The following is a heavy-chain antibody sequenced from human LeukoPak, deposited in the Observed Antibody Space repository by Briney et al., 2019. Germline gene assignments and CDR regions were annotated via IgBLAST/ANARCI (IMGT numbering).Heavy chain of an antibody. CDR3: ARARNYYDSSGYYYESAIDI. CDR1: GGSISSYY. CDR2: IYISGST. V-gene: IGHV4-4*07. D-gene: IGHD3-22*01. J-gene: IGHJ3*02. Sequence: SGGLCLTCTVPGGSISSYYWSWSRQPAGRGGEWVWRIYISGSTNYNTSLKRRVTISVDASKNPFSLTLSSVPAAATGVYYCARARNYYDSSGYYYESAIDIWGQGTMVTVSS.